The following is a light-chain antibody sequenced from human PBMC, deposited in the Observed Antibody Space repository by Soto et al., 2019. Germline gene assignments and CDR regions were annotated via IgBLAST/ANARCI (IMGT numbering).Light chain of an antibody. V-gene: IGLV2-14*03. CDR1: SSDVGNENY. CDR3: FSYTTGGSWV. CDR2: DAS. Sequence: QSVVTQPASVSGAPGQSITISCVGSSSDVGNENYVSWYQQHPGKAPKLLIYDASHRPPGVSNRFSASKSGNTASLTISGLQAEDEADYLCFSYTTGGSWVFAGGTQLTVL. J-gene: IGLJ3*02.